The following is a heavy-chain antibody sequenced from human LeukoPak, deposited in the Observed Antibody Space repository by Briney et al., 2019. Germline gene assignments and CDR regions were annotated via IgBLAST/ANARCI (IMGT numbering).Heavy chain of an antibody. CDR1: GFTFSSYE. CDR3: ARVQRGIAVALDY. V-gene: IGHV3-48*03. Sequence: GGSLRLSCAASGFTFSSYEMNWVRQAPGKGLEWVSYISTTGSSIYYADSVKGRFTISRDNVKNLLYLQMNSLRAEDTAVYYCARVQRGIAVALDYWGQGTLATVSS. D-gene: IGHD6-19*01. J-gene: IGHJ4*02. CDR2: ISTTGSSI.